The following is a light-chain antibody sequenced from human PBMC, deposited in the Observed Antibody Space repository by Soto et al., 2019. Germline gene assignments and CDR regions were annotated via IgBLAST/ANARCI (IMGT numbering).Light chain of an antibody. Sequence: DIQMTQSPSSLSASVGDRVTITCQASQDISNHLNWYHQKPGKAPKLLIYDASNLETGVPSRFSGSGSGTDFTFTISSLQPEDIATYYCQQYDNLPYTFGQGTKLEIK. CDR2: DAS. J-gene: IGKJ2*01. CDR1: QDISNH. CDR3: QQYDNLPYT. V-gene: IGKV1-33*01.